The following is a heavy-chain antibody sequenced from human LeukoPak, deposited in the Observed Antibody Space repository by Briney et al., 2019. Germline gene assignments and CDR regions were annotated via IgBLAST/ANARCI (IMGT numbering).Heavy chain of an antibody. J-gene: IGHJ1*01. CDR3: ARSLYYDSSGYHLY. D-gene: IGHD3-22*01. V-gene: IGHV1-18*01. CDR1: GYTFTNYG. Sequence: ASVKVSCKASGYTFTNYGITWVRQAPGQGLEWMGWISAYNGNINYAQNLQGRVTMTTDTTTSTAYMELRSLRSDDTAMYYCARSLYYDSSGYHLYWGQGTLVTVSS. CDR2: ISAYNGNI.